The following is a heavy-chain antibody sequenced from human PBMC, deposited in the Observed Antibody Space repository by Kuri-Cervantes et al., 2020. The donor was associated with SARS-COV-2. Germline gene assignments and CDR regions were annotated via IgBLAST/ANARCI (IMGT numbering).Heavy chain of an antibody. CDR3: AREYYDFWSGKVALDV. V-gene: IGHV3-7*01. CDR2: IKQDGSEK. CDR1: GFTFSSYG. D-gene: IGHD3-3*01. J-gene: IGHJ6*04. Sequence: GESLKISCAASGFTFSSYGMHWVRQAPGKGLEWVANIKQDGSEKYYVDSVKGRFTISRDNAKNSLYLRMNSLRAEDTAVYYCAREYYDFWSGKVALDVWGKGTTVTVSS.